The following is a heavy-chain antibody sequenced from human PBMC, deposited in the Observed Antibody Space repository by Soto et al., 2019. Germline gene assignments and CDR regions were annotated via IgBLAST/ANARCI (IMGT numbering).Heavy chain of an antibody. CDR2: ISYDGSNK. V-gene: IGHV3-30*18. D-gene: IGHD6-19*01. Sequence: QVQLVESGGGVDQPGRSLRLSCAASGFTFSSYGMHWVRQAPGKGLEWVAVISYDGSNKYYADSVKGRFTISRDNSKNTLYLQMNSLRAEDTAVYYCAKDLDSSGLDYWGQGTLVTVSS. CDR1: GFTFSSYG. J-gene: IGHJ4*02. CDR3: AKDLDSSGLDY.